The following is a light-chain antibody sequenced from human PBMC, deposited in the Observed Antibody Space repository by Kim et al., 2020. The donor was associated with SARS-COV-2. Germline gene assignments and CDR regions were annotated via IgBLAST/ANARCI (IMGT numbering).Light chain of an antibody. Sequence: QLVLTQSPSASASLGASVKLTCTLSSGHSSYAIAWHQQQPEKGPRFLMKLNSDGSHSKGDGIPDRFSGSSSGAERYLTISSLQSEDESDYYCQTWGTDQRVFVGGTKLTVL. V-gene: IGLV4-69*02. J-gene: IGLJ3*02. CDR1: SGHSSYA. CDR3: QTWGTDQRV. CDR2: LNSDGSH.